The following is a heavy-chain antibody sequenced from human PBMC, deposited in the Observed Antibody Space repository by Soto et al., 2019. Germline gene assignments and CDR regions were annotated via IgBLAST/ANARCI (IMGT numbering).Heavy chain of an antibody. CDR3: ARDLGYYASSGYFDY. V-gene: IGHV3-11*01. Sequence: PGGSLRLSCAPSGFTFSDYQMSCIRQAPGKGLEWVSYISSSGDITYYADSVKGRFTISRDNAKNSLYLKMNSLRAEDTAVYYCARDLGYYASSGYFDYWGQGTLGTLSS. J-gene: IGHJ4*02. CDR2: ISSSGDIT. D-gene: IGHD3-22*01. CDR1: GFTFSDYQ.